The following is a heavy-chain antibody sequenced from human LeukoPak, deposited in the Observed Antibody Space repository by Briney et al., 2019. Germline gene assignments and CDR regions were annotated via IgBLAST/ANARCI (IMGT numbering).Heavy chain of an antibody. Sequence: PSETLSLTCTVSGGSISSSNYYWGWIRQPPGKGLEWIGEINHSGSTNYNPSLKSRVTISLDTSKNHFSLKLSSVTAADTAVYYCARQEMMITSGGIIVKGLDYWGQGTLVTVSS. CDR1: GGSISSSNYY. CDR3: ARQEMMITSGGIIVKGLDY. CDR2: INHSGST. J-gene: IGHJ4*02. V-gene: IGHV4-39*01. D-gene: IGHD3-16*02.